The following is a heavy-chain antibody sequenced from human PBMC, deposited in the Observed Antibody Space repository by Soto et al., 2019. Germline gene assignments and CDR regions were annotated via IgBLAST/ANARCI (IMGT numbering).Heavy chain of an antibody. CDR1: GGTFSSYA. V-gene: IGHV1-69*13. J-gene: IGHJ6*02. CDR3: AKDISSSSWYGYYYYGMDV. CDR2: IIPIFGTA. D-gene: IGHD6-13*01. Sequence: ASVKVSCKASGGTFSSYAISWVRQAPGQGLEWMGGIIPIFGTANYAQKFQGRVTITADESTSTAYMELSSLRAEDTALYYCAKDISSSSWYGYYYYGMDVWGQGTTVTVSS.